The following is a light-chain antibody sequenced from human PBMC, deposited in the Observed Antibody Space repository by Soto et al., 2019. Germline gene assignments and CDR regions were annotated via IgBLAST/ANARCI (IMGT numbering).Light chain of an antibody. Sequence: QSALTQPRSVSGSPGQSVTISCTGTSTDVGGYNFVSWYQQYPGEAPKLIIYEVSNRPSGVSNRFSGSKSGNTASLTISGLQAEDEADYHCSSYTSINSRVFGTGTKLTVL. J-gene: IGLJ1*01. CDR2: EVS. CDR1: STDVGGYNF. V-gene: IGLV2-14*03. CDR3: SSYTSINSRV.